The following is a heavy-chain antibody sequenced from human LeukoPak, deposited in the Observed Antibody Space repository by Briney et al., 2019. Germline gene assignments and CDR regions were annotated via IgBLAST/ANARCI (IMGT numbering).Heavy chain of an antibody. Sequence: GGSLRLSCAASGFTFSSYWMSWVRQAPGKGLEWVSNIKQDGSEKYYGDSVKGRFTISRDNAKNSLYLQMNSLRAEDTAVYYCARFQYSSGWYSYYYYYYMDVWGKGTTVTVSS. D-gene: IGHD6-19*01. CDR1: GFTFSSYW. V-gene: IGHV3-7*01. CDR3: ARFQYSSGWYSYYYYYYMDV. CDR2: IKQDGSEK. J-gene: IGHJ6*03.